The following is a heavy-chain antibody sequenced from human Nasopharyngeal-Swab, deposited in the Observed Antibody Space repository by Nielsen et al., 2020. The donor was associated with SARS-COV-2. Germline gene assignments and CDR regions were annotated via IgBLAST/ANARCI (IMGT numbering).Heavy chain of an antibody. CDR2: ISGGTGGT. CDR3: AKDYIRRGSN. D-gene: IGHD2-15*01. Sequence: SCAASGFTFFCFAIFWVRPSPGKGLEWVSAISGGTGGTFYADSVKGRFTISRDNSKNTLFLQMNSLRAEDTAVYYCAKDYIRRGSNWGQGTLVTVSS. CDR1: GFTFFCFA. V-gene: IGHV3-23*01. J-gene: IGHJ4*02.